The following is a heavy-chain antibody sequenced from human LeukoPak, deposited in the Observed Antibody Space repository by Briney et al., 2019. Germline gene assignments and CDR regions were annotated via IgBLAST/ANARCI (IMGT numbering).Heavy chain of an antibody. D-gene: IGHD2-15*01. Sequence: SQTLSLTCAISGDSVSSNSAAWNWIRQSPSRGLEWLGRTYYRSKWYNDYAVSVKSRITINPDTSKNQFSLQLNSVTPEDTAVYYCARGEADEVVVAATFFDYWGQGTLVTVSS. CDR2: TYYRSKWYN. CDR1: GDSVSSNSAA. CDR3: ARGEADEVVVAATFFDY. V-gene: IGHV6-1*01. J-gene: IGHJ4*02.